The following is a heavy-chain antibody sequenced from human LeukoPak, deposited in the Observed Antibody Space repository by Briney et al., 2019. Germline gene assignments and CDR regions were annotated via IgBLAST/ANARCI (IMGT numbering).Heavy chain of an antibody. Sequence: ASVKVSCKASGGTFSSYAIGWVRQAPGQGLEWMGGIIPIFGTANYAQKFQGRVTITADESTSTAYMELSSLRSEDTAVYYCARDSNYYDSSGYYSAAFDIWGQGTMVTVSS. D-gene: IGHD3-22*01. V-gene: IGHV1-69*13. CDR2: IIPIFGTA. CDR1: GGTFSSYA. CDR3: ARDSNYYDSSGYYSAAFDI. J-gene: IGHJ3*02.